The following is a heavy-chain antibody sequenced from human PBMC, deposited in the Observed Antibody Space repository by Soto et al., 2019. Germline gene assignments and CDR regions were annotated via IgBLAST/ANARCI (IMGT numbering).Heavy chain of an antibody. D-gene: IGHD4-17*01. J-gene: IGHJ1*01. CDR2: IYWDHDK. Sequence: QITLRESGPTLVKPTQTLTLTCTFSGFSLSTSGVGVGWIRQPPGKALDWLALIYWDHDKGYSPSLKSRITITNNTSKNHVVLTMPNMDPVDTATYYCAHSPPPTVTTSAEYFQHWGQGTLVTVSS. V-gene: IGHV2-5*02. CDR1: GFSLSTSGVG. CDR3: AHSPPPTVTTSAEYFQH.